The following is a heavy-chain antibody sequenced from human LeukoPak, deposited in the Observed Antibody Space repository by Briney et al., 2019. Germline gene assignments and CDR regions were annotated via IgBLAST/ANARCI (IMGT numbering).Heavy chain of an antibody. D-gene: IGHD2-2*01. V-gene: IGHV3-23*01. CDR3: AKLLGYCTTTSCPGHLDY. Sequence: GGSLRLSCAASGFTFSSYAMSWVRQAPGKGLEWVSLISGSGSRTYYADSVKGRFTISRDNSKNTLYLQMNSLRADDTAVYYCAKLLGYCTTTSCPGHLDYWGQGTLVTVSS. J-gene: IGHJ4*02. CDR1: GFTFSSYA. CDR2: ISGSGSRT.